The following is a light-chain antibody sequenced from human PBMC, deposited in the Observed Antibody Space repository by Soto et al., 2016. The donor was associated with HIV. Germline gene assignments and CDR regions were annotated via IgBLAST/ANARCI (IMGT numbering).Light chain of an antibody. CDR2: GKN. Sequence: SSELTQDPAVSVALGQTVRITCQGDSLRSYYGSWYQQKPGQAPVLVIYGKNSRPSGIPDRFSGSSSGNTASLTITGAQAEDEAAYYCNSRDSSGNHLVFGGGTKLTVL. J-gene: IGLJ2*01. CDR1: SLRSYY. CDR3: NSRDSSGNHLV. V-gene: IGLV3-19*01.